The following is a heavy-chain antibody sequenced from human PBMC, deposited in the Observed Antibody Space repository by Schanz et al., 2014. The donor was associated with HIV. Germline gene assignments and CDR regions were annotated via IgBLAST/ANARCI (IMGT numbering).Heavy chain of an antibody. CDR3: AREYYSRNWNWFDP. J-gene: IGHJ5*02. CDR1: GFTFSSYA. V-gene: IGHV3-23*04. D-gene: IGHD6-13*01. Sequence: EVQLVESGGGLVQPGGSLRLSCAASGFTFSSYAMSWVRQAPGKGLEWVSGISGGGGDTYYADSVKGRFTISRDNSKNTLYLQMNSLRAEDTAVYYCAREYYSRNWNWFDPWGQGTLVTVSS. CDR2: ISGGGGDT.